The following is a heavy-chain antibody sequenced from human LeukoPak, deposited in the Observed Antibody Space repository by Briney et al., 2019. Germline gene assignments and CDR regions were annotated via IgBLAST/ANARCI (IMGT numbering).Heavy chain of an antibody. CDR1: GYSFSNYY. CDR2: IYPGNSET. Sequence: GESLKISCKGFGYSFSNYYIGWVRQMPGKGLEWMGIIYPGNSETTYSPSFRGQVTISVDRSMTTAYLQWSSLKASDTAMYYCARQFYGDYAFDYWGQGTLVTVSS. D-gene: IGHD4-17*01. J-gene: IGHJ4*02. CDR3: ARQFYGDYAFDY. V-gene: IGHV5-51*01.